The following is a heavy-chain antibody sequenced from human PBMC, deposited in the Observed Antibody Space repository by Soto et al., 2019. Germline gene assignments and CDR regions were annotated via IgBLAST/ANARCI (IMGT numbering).Heavy chain of an antibody. V-gene: IGHV1-69*06. Sequence: QVQLVQSGAEVKKPGSSVKVSCEASGGTFSGHAISWVRQAPGQGPEWMGGLIPLFGTTQHAQNFPDRLTITAAKSTSTAYMELTSLRFEDTAIYYCARGPNWGYRFDSWGQGTLVTVSS. CDR3: ARGPNWGYRFDS. CDR1: GGTFSGHA. J-gene: IGHJ4*02. D-gene: IGHD7-27*01. CDR2: LIPLFGTT.